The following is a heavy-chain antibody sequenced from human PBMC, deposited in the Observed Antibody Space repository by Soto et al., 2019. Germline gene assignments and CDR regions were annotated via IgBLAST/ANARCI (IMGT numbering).Heavy chain of an antibody. CDR1: GFSLTTSGVG. Sequence: QITLKESGPTLVKPTQTLTLTCTFSGFSLTTSGVGMGWIRQPPGKALEWLALIYWDDDKRYSPSLKSRLTITKDTSKTQVVLTLTNVDPVDTATYYCAHRPPYTSTWYIDWYFDLWGRGTLVTVSS. CDR3: AHRPPYTSTWYIDWYFDL. D-gene: IGHD6-13*01. J-gene: IGHJ2*01. V-gene: IGHV2-5*02. CDR2: IYWDDDK.